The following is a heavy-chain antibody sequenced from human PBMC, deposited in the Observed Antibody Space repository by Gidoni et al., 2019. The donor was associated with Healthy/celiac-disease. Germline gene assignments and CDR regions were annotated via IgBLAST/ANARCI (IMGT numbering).Heavy chain of an antibody. V-gene: IGHV4-39*01. CDR1: GGSISSSSYY. J-gene: IGHJ3*02. D-gene: IGHD2-21*01. Sequence: QLQLQESGPGLVKPSETLSLTCTVSGGSISSSSYYWGWIRQPPGKGLEWIGSIYYSGSTYYNPPLKSRVTISVDTSKNQFSLKLSSVTAADTAVYYCARQDGGNWDAFDIWGQGTMVTVSS. CDR3: ARQDGGNWDAFDI. CDR2: IYYSGST.